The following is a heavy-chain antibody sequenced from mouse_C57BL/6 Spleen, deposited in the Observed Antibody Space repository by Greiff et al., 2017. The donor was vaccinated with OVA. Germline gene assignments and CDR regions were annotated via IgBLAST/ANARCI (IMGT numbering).Heavy chain of an antibody. Sequence: EVQWVESGGGLVKPGGSLKLSCAASGFTFSDYGMHWVRQAPEKGLEWVAYISSGSSTIYYADTVKGRFTISRDNAKNTLFLQMTSLRSEDTAMYYCARPYYGNYGYAMDYWGQGTSVTVSS. CDR1: GFTFSDYG. CDR2: ISSGSSTI. CDR3: ARPYYGNYGYAMDY. V-gene: IGHV5-17*01. D-gene: IGHD2-10*01. J-gene: IGHJ4*01.